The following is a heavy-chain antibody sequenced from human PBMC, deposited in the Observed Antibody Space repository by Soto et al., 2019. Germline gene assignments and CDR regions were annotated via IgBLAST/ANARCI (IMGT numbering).Heavy chain of an antibody. V-gene: IGHV1-3*01. Sequence: QVQLVQSGAEVKKPGASVKISCEASGYTFISRALHWVRQAPGQRLEWMGWINPVNANTKYSQNFQGRVTFTRDTSATTAYMELSSLRSEDTAVYFCARDPGSGHYFDYWGQGTLVTVSS. CDR3: ARDPGSGHYFDY. CDR2: INPVNANT. D-gene: IGHD2-15*01. CDR1: GYTFISRA. J-gene: IGHJ4*02.